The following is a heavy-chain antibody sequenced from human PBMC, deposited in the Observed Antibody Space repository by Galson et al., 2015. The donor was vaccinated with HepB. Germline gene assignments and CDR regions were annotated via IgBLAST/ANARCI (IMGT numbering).Heavy chain of an antibody. Sequence: SLRLSCAASGFTFSSYSMNWVRQAPGKGLEWVSSISSSSSYIYYADSVKGRFTISRDNAKNSLYLQMNSLRAEDTAVYYCARDRGAGDGYNHWGQGTLVTVSS. V-gene: IGHV3-21*01. CDR2: ISSSSSYI. CDR3: ARDRGAGDGYNH. J-gene: IGHJ5*02. D-gene: IGHD5-24*01. CDR1: GFTFSSYS.